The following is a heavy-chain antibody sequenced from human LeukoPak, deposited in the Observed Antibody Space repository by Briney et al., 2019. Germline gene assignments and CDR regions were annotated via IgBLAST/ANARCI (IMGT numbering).Heavy chain of an antibody. CDR2: IKGDGIST. D-gene: IGHD3-3*01. Sequence: GGSLRLSCAASGFTFSSYWMHWVRQAPGRGLVWVSRIKGDGISTSYADSVKGRFTISRDNAKNTLYLQMNSLRAEDTAVYYCVKGRATYDFWSGSDYWGRGTLVTVSS. CDR1: GFTFSSYW. V-gene: IGHV3-74*01. CDR3: VKGRATYDFWSGSDY. J-gene: IGHJ4*02.